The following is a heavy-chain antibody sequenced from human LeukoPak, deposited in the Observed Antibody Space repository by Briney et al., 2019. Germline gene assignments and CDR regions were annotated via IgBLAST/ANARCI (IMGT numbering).Heavy chain of an antibody. J-gene: IGHJ4*02. CDR3: ARPYDSNRDHSGYGY. CDR2: INQDGSEE. CDR1: GFTFSNYW. Sequence: PGGSLRLSCATSGFTFSNYWMSWVRQAPGKGLEWAANINQDGSEEYYVDSVRGRFSISRDNAKNSLYLQMNSLRAEDTAVYYCARPYDSNRDHSGYGYWGRGTLVTVSS. V-gene: IGHV3-7*02. D-gene: IGHD5-12*01.